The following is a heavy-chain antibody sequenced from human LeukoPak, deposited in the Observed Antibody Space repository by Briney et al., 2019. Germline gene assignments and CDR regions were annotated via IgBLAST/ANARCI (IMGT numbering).Heavy chain of an antibody. CDR3: ARVLPSTALYSCYYYMDV. J-gene: IGHJ6*03. CDR1: GFTVSGNY. V-gene: IGHV3-53*01. CDR2: IYSGLGK. D-gene: IGHD2-8*01. Sequence: GGSLRLSCAASGFTVSGNYMSWVRQAPGRGLEWVSIIYSGLGKYYADSVKGRSTISRDNSNNMVYLQLNSLRAEDTAVYYCARVLPSTALYSCYYYMDVWGKGTTVTVSS.